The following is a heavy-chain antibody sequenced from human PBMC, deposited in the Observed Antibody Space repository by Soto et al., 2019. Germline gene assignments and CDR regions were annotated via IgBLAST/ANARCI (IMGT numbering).Heavy chain of an antibody. CDR1: GFSFSDYA. CDR2: LYGSGGGI. V-gene: IGHV3-23*01. CDR3: AKDAVSRDGVWLAHD. Sequence: GGSLRLSCAASGFSFSDYAMIWVRQAPGKGLEWVSGLYGSGGGIHYADSVKGRFTISRDNYANSVYLQMNSLRVEDTAVYYCAKDAVSRDGVWLAHDWGQGTVVTVSS. D-gene: IGHD5-12*01. J-gene: IGHJ1*01.